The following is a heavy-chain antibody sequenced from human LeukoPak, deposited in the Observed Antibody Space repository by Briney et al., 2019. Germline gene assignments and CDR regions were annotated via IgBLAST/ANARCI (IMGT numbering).Heavy chain of an antibody. V-gene: IGHV4-59*01. CDR1: GGSISSYY. Sequence: PSETLSLTCTVSGGSISSYYWSWIRQPPGKGLEWIGYIYYSGSTNYNPSLKSRVTISVDTSKNQFSLKLSSVTAADTAVYYCARGWFYGSASMIWDYWGQGTLVTVSS. CDR2: IYYSGST. D-gene: IGHD3-10*01. CDR3: ARGWFYGSASMIWDY. J-gene: IGHJ4*02.